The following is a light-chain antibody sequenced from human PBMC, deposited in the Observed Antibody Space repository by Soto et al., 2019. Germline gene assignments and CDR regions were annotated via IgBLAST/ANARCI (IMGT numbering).Light chain of an antibody. CDR1: SSDVGGYNY. Sequence: QSALTQPPSASGSPGQSVTISCTGTSSDVGGYNYVSWYQQHPGKAPKLMISEVSKRPSGVPDRFSGSKSGNTASLTVSGLQAEDEADYYCSSYARSNNWVFGGGTKLTVL. V-gene: IGLV2-8*01. CDR2: EVS. J-gene: IGLJ3*02. CDR3: SSYARSNNWV.